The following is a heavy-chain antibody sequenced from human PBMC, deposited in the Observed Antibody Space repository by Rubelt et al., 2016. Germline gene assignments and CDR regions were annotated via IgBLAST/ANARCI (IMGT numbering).Heavy chain of an antibody. CDR2: IYHCGST. Sequence: QLQLQESGPGLVKPSETLSLTCTVSGGSISSSSYYWGWIRQPPGKGLEWIGEIYHCGSTNYNPSLKRGVTISVDKSKKQVSLKLSSVTDADTAVYDCARKEGGQDSSGRWGQGTLVTVS. CDR3: ARKEGGQDSSGR. D-gene: IGHD6-19*01. CDR1: GGSISSSSYY. J-gene: IGHJ4*02. V-gene: IGHV4-39*07.